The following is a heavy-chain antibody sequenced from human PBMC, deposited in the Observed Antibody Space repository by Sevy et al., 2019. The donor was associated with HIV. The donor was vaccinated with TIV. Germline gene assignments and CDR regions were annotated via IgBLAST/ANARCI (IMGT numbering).Heavy chain of an antibody. V-gene: IGHV3-7*01. J-gene: IGHJ4*02. CDR2: IKEDGSAK. CDR3: ARDSPGYGAYNY. CDR1: RFNFKTYW. D-gene: IGHD5-18*01. Sequence: GGSLRLSCAASRFNFKTYWMSWVRQAPGKGLEWVGNIKEDGSAKYYADSVKGRFTISRDNAKNSLYLQVNSLRVEDTAVYYCARDSPGYGAYNYWGQGTLVTVSS.